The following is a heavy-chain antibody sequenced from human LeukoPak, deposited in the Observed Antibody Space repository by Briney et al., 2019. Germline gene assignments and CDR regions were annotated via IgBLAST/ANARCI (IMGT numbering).Heavy chain of an antibody. D-gene: IGHD2-2*01. V-gene: IGHV1-69*02. Sequence: ASVKVSCKASGGTFSSYTISWVRQAPGQGLEWMGRIIPILGIANYAQKFQGRVTITADKSTSTAYMELSSLRSEDTAVYYCASPRALYCSSTSCQTADGAFDIWGQGTMVTVSS. CDR3: ASPRALYCSSTSCQTADGAFDI. CDR2: IIPILGIA. CDR1: GGTFSSYT. J-gene: IGHJ3*02.